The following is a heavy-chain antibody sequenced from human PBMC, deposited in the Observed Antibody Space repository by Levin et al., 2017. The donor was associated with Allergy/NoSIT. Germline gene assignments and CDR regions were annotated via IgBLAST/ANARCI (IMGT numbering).Heavy chain of an antibody. CDR2: ISSSSSYI. CDR1: GFTFSSYS. J-gene: IGHJ4*02. D-gene: IGHD3-9*01. CDR3: ARVVPLRYFDY. V-gene: IGHV3-21*01. Sequence: PGGSLRLSCAASGFTFSSYSMNWVRQAPGKGLEWVSSISSSSSYIYYADSVKGRFTISRNNAKNSLYLQMNSLRAEDTAVYYCARVVPLRYFDYWGQGTLVTVSS.